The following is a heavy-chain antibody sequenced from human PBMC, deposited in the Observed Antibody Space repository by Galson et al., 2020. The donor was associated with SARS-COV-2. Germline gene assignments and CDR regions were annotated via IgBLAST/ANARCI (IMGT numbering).Heavy chain of an antibody. D-gene: IGHD6-13*01. CDR2: IIPIFGTA. Sequence: SVKVSCKASGGTFSSYAISWVRQVPGQGLEWMGGIIPIFGTANYAQKFQGRVTITADESTSTAYMELSSLRSEDTAVYYCARAFLAKIAAAGVGYYGMDVWGQGTTVTVSS. CDR3: ARAFLAKIAAAGVGYYGMDV. V-gene: IGHV1-69*13. J-gene: IGHJ6*02. CDR1: GGTFSSYA.